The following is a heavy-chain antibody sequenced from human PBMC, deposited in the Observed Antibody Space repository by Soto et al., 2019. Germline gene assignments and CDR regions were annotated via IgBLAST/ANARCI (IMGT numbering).Heavy chain of an antibody. D-gene: IGHD5-18*01. Sequence: SVKVSCKASGFTFTSSAVQWVRQARGQRLKWIGWIVVGSGNTNYAQKFQERVTITRDMSTSTAYMELSSLRSEDTAVYYCAAGGYSYGFPYNWFDPWGQGTLVTVS. CDR1: GFTFTSSA. CDR3: AAGGYSYGFPYNWFDP. CDR2: IVVGSGNT. J-gene: IGHJ5*02. V-gene: IGHV1-58*01.